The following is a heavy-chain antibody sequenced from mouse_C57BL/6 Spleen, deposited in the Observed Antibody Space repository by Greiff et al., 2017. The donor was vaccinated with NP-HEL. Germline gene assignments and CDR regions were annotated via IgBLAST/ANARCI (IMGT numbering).Heavy chain of an antibody. CDR2: IRNKANNHAT. Sequence: DVKLQESGGGLVQPGGSMKLSCAASGFTFSDAWMDWVRQSPEKGLEWVAEIRNKANNHATYYAESVKGRFTISRDDSKSSVYLQMNSLRAEDTGIYYGTRPHYDYGGDYAMDYWGQGTSVTVSS. J-gene: IGHJ4*01. CDR3: TRPHYDYGGDYAMDY. V-gene: IGHV6-6*01. CDR1: GFTFSDAW. D-gene: IGHD2-4*01.